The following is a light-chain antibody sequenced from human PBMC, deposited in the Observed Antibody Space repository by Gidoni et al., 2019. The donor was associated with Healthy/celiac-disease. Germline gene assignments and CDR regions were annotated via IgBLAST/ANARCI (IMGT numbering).Light chain of an antibody. Sequence: EIVLTQSPATLSLSPGERATLSCRASQSVSSYLAWYQQKPGQAPRLLIYDASNRATGIPARSSGSGSGTDFTLTISSLEPEDFAVYYCQQRSNWPLFTFXPXTKVDIK. CDR2: DAS. CDR3: QQRSNWPLFT. J-gene: IGKJ3*01. CDR1: QSVSSY. V-gene: IGKV3-11*01.